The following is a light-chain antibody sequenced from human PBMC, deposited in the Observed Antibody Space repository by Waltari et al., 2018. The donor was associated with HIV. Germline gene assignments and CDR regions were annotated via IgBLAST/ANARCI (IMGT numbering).Light chain of an antibody. CDR2: TVS. J-gene: IGKJ2*01. V-gene: IGKV2-30*01. Sequence: VVLTQSPRSLPVPLGQPASISCSSSQSLVYTDGNTYLPWFHQRPGQGPRSLIYTVSNRDLGVPDRFRGSGAGTEFKLRSSRVEAEDVGVYYGRQATYVPRTFGQGTRLEIK. CDR3: RQATYVPRT. CDR1: QSLVYTDGNTY.